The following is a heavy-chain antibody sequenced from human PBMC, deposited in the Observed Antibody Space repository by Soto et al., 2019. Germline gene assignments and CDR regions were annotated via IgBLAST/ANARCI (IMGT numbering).Heavy chain of an antibody. D-gene: IGHD3-16*01. CDR3: ARLGKLYGSTYYFGMDV. J-gene: IGHJ6*02. CDR2: IYYSGTT. Sequence: SETLSLTCTVSGGSISSTSYYWGWIRQPPGKGLECTGNIYYSGTTYYNPSLKSRLTISVDTSKNQFSLKLTSVTAADTAMYYCARLGKLYGSTYYFGMDVWGQGTTVTVSS. CDR1: GGSISSTSYY. V-gene: IGHV4-39*01.